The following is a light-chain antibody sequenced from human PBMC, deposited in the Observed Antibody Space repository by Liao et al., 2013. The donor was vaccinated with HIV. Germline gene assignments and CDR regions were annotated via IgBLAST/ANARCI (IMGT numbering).Light chain of an antibody. Sequence: SYELTQPPSLSVAPGETARVTCGGNNIGGKSVHWYQQQPGQAPVLVIYYDSDRPSGIPERFSGSNSGNTATLTISRVEAGDEADYYCQVWDSSSDPRGVFGGGTKLTVL. V-gene: IGLV3-21*04. CDR3: QVWDSSSDPRGV. CDR1: NIGGKS. CDR2: YDS. J-gene: IGLJ3*02.